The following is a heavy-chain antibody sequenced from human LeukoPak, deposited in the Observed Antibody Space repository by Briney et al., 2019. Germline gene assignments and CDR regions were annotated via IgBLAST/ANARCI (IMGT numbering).Heavy chain of an antibody. CDR2: ISSSGDTL. CDR3: ARNPTPDSVWFGESSPFDP. D-gene: IGHD3-10*01. V-gene: IGHV3-11*01. Sequence: KPGGSLRLSCAASGFTFGDYYMSWIRQAPGKGLDWVSYISSSGDTLFYAESVRGRFTISRDNAKNSLYLQMNSLRADDTAVYYCARNPTPDSVWFGESSPFDPWGQGTLVTVSS. J-gene: IGHJ5*02. CDR1: GFTFGDYY.